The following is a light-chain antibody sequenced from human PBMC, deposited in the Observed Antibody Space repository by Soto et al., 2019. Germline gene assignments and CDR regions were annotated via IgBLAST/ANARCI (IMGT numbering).Light chain of an antibody. Sequence: DIQMTQSPSTLSASVGDRVTITCRASQNIYTWLAWNQQKPGKAPKLLLYKASNLESGVPSRFSGSGSGTEFTLTISSLQPEDFATYYCQQYNSFPWTFGQGTKVEIK. V-gene: IGKV1-5*03. CDR2: KAS. J-gene: IGKJ1*01. CDR3: QQYNSFPWT. CDR1: QNIYTW.